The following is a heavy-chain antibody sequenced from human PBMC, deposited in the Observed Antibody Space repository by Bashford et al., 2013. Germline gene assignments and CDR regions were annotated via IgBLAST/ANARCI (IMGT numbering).Heavy chain of an antibody. CDR2: IKQDGSEK. V-gene: IGHV3-7*01. CDR3: ARGVYDFWSGYYNYYYYAMDV. CDR1: GFTIPNYR. D-gene: IGHD3-3*01. Sequence: GSLRLSCAASGFTIPNYRMTWVRQAPGKGLEWVANIKQDGSEKSYVDSVKGRFTISRDNTKNSLYLQMNSLRAEDTAVYYCARGVYDFWSGYYNYYYYAMDVWGQGTTVTVSS. J-gene: IGHJ6*02.